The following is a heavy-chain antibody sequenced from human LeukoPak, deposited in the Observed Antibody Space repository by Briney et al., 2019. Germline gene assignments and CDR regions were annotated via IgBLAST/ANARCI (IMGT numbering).Heavy chain of an antibody. V-gene: IGHV3-23*01. CDR3: VKGSSYESSGHYYFDY. Sequence: PGGSLRLSCAASGFTFSSYPMSWVRQAPGKGLEWVSAISGSGDSTYYADSVKGRSTISRDNSKNTLYLQMDSLRAEDTAVNYCVKGSSYESSGHYYFDYWGQGTLVTVSS. CDR1: GFTFSSYP. CDR2: ISGSGDST. D-gene: IGHD3-22*01. J-gene: IGHJ4*02.